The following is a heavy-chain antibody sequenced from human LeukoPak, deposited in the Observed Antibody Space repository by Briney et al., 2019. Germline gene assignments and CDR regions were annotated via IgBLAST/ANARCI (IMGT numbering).Heavy chain of an antibody. Sequence: GGSLRLSCAASGFTFSSYSMSWVRQAPGKGLEWVSSISGNSIYIYYADSVKGRFTISRDNAKNSLYLQMNSLRVEDTAVYNCARDGGAGSYYFDYWGQGTLVTVSS. J-gene: IGHJ4*02. CDR1: GFTFSSYS. D-gene: IGHD6-19*01. CDR2: ISGNSIYI. CDR3: ARDGGAGSYYFDY. V-gene: IGHV3-21*01.